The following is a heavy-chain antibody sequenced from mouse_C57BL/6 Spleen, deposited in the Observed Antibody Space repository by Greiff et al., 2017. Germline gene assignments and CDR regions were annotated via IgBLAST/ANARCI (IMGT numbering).Heavy chain of an antibody. V-gene: IGHV1-82*01. J-gene: IGHJ2*01. CDR3: ARKDGNYGYFDY. CDR1: GYAFSSSW. D-gene: IGHD2-1*01. Sequence: QVQLKQSGPELVKPGASVKISCKASGYAFSSSWMNWVKQRPGKGLEWIGRIYPGDGDTNYNGKFKGKATLTADKSSSTAYMQLSSLTSEDSAVYFCARKDGNYGYFDYWGQGTTLTVSS. CDR2: IYPGDGDT.